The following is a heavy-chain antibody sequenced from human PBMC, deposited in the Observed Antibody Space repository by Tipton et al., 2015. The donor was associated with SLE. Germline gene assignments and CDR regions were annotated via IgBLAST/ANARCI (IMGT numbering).Heavy chain of an antibody. CDR3: ARHQSSGPQPYY. V-gene: IGHV4-39*07. J-gene: IGHJ4*02. D-gene: IGHD6-19*01. CDR1: GASISSSNYY. CDR2: FYYTGST. Sequence: TLSLTCTVSGASISSSNYYWGWIRQSPGKGLEWIGSFYYTGSTYYNPSLKSRVTISIDTSQSQFSLKLNSVTAADTAVYYCARHQSSGPQPYYWGQGTLVTVSS.